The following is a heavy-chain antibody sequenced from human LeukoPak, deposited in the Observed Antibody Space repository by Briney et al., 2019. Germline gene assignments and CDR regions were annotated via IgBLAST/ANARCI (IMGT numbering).Heavy chain of an antibody. CDR1: GFTFSFYA. Sequence: PGGSLRLSCAASGFTFSFYALSWVRQAPGKGLEWVSTISGNGGRTYYADSVKGRFTISRDNSRNTLFVQMNSLRAEDTAVYYCAKVAEMDTILGKFDNWGQGTLVTVSS. V-gene: IGHV3-23*01. CDR3: AKVAEMDTILGKFDN. CDR2: ISGNGGRT. J-gene: IGHJ5*02. D-gene: IGHD5-24*01.